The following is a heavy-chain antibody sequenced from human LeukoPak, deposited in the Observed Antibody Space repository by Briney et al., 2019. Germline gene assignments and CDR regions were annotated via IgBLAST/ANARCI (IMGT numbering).Heavy chain of an antibody. CDR2: IEQDGSEK. Sequence: GGSLRLSCAASGFTFSTYAMSWVRQAPGKGLEWVANIEQDGSEKYYVDSAKGRFTISRDNAKNSLYLQMNSLRAEDTAVYYCAGGVYAMDYWGQGTLVTVSS. V-gene: IGHV3-7*05. D-gene: IGHD2-8*01. CDR1: GFTFSTYA. CDR3: AGGVYAMDY. J-gene: IGHJ4*02.